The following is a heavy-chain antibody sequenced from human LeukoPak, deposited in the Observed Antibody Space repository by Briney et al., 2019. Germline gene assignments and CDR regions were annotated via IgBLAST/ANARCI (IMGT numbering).Heavy chain of an antibody. J-gene: IGHJ5*02. CDR1: GFTFSSYA. Sequence: GGSLRLSCAASGFTFSSYAMSWVRQAPGKGLEWVSAISGSGGSTYYADSVKGRFTISRDNSENTLYLQMNSLRAEDTAVYYCAKGPLWFGVRLPFDPWGQGTLVTVSS. CDR3: AKGPLWFGVRLPFDP. D-gene: IGHD3-10*01. CDR2: ISGSGGST. V-gene: IGHV3-23*01.